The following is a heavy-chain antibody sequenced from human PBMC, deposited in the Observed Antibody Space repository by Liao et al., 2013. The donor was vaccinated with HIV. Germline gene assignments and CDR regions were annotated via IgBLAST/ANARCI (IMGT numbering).Heavy chain of an antibody. CDR3: ARMVVGALGAFDI. V-gene: IGHV4-39*07. CDR1: GGSISSSSYY. CDR2: IYYSGSS. J-gene: IGHJ3*02. D-gene: IGHD1-26*01. Sequence: QVQLQQWGAGLLKPSETLSLSCSVSGGSISSSSYYWGWIRQPPGKGLEWIASIYYSGSSYYNPSLKSRVTISVDTSKNQFSLKLSSVTAADTAVYYCARMVVGALGAFDIWGQGTMVTVSS.